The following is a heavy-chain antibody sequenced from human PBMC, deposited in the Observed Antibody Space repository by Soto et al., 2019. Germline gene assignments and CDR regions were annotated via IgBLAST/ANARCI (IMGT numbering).Heavy chain of an antibody. CDR3: ARDYNWNLDF. CDR1: GFTFSTYS. V-gene: IGHV3-48*01. CDR2: INKSSNFI. Sequence: EVQLVESAGDLVQPGGSLRLSCAASGFTFSTYSMNWVRQAPGKGLEWISYINKSSNFIYYADSVKGRFTISRDDAKDSLYLQMNSLRAEDTAMYYCARDYNWNLDFWGQGTLVTVS. J-gene: IGHJ4*02. D-gene: IGHD1-20*01.